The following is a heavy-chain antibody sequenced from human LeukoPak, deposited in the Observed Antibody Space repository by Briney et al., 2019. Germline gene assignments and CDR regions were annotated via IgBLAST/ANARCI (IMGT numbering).Heavy chain of an antibody. CDR1: GFTFSSYA. CDR3: ATPPENGDLDY. Sequence: PGGSLRLSCAASGFTFSSYAMSWVRQAPGKGLDWVSASSCSGGSTYYADSVKGRFTISRDNSKNTLYLQMNSLRAEDTAVYYCATPPENGDLDYWGQGTLVTVSS. V-gene: IGHV3-23*01. J-gene: IGHJ4*02. CDR2: SSCSGGST. D-gene: IGHD4-17*01.